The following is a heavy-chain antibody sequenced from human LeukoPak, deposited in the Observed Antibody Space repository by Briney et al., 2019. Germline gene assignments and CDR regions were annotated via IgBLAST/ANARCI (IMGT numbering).Heavy chain of an antibody. D-gene: IGHD1-1*01. CDR3: ARETNYGMDV. V-gene: IGHV3-9*01. CDR2: ISWNSGTI. J-gene: IGHJ6*02. CDR1: GFTFDDYA. Sequence: GGSLRLSCAASGFTFDDYAMHWVRQAPGKGLEWVSGISWNSGTIAYADSVKGRFTISRDNAKNSLYLQMNSLRAEDTAVYYCARETNYGMDVWGQGTTVTVSS.